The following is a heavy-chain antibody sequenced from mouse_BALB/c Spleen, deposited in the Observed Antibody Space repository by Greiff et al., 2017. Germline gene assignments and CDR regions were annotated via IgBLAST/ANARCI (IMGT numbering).Heavy chain of an antibody. CDR1: GFSLTSYG. D-gene: IGHD2-3*01. Sequence: QVQLKQSGPGLVQPSQSLSITCTVSGFSLTSYGVHWVRQSPGKGLEWLGVIWSGGSTDYNAAFISRLSISKDNSKSQVFFKMNSLQADDTAIYYCARNGGYDGYSYYAMDYWGQGTSVTVSS. V-gene: IGHV2-4-1*01. CDR2: IWSGGST. CDR3: ARNGGYDGYSYYAMDY. J-gene: IGHJ4*01.